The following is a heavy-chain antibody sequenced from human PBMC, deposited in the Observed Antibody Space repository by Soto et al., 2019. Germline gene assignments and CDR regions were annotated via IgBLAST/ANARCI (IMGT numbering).Heavy chain of an antibody. CDR1: GGTFSSYT. Sequence: ASVKVSCKASGGTFSSYTISWVRQAPGQGLEWMGRIIPILGIANYAQKFQGRVTITADKSTSTAYMELSSLRSEDTAVYYCAREVHDVDIVATRVSYYFDYWGQGTLVTVSS. J-gene: IGHJ4*02. D-gene: IGHD5-12*01. CDR3: AREVHDVDIVATRVSYYFDY. V-gene: IGHV1-69*04. CDR2: IIPILGIA.